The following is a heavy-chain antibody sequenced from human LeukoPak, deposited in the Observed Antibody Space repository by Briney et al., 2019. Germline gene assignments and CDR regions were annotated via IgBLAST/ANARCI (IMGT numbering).Heavy chain of an antibody. CDR2: ISWNSGNI. Sequence: PGRSLRLSCAASGFTFDDYAMHWVRQAPGKGLEWVSGISWNSGNIGYADSVKGRFTISRDNAKNSLYLQMNSLRAEDMALYYCAKDRLPDSGSNAFDIWGQGTMVTVSS. CDR3: AKDRLPDSGSNAFDI. CDR1: GFTFDDYA. D-gene: IGHD6-19*01. V-gene: IGHV3-9*03. J-gene: IGHJ3*02.